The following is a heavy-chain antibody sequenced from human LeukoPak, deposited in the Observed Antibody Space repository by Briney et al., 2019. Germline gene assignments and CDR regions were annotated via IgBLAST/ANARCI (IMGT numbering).Heavy chain of an antibody. Sequence: SGGSLRLSCVGSGFTFSSYSMNWVRQAPGKGLEWVSSITGSGTNMFYADSVRGRFTISRDNAKNSLYLQMHSLTADDTAVYYCARDGGWHYGGKLDYWGQGTLVTVSS. V-gene: IGHV3-21*01. CDR1: GFTFSSYS. CDR3: ARDGGWHYGGKLDY. D-gene: IGHD4-23*01. CDR2: ITGSGTNM. J-gene: IGHJ4*02.